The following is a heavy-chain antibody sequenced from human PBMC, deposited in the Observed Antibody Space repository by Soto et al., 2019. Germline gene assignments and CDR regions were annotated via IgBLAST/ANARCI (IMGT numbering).Heavy chain of an antibody. D-gene: IGHD3-10*01. CDR1: GFTISSYG. J-gene: IGHJ4*02. V-gene: IGHV3-30*18. Sequence: QVPLVESGGGVVQPGRSLRLSCAASGFTISSYGMHWVRQAPGKGLEWVAVISYDGSNKYYVDSVKGRFTISRDNSKNTLYLQMNSLRAEDTAVYYCAKGGRLGSGNYYNPYYFDYWGQGTLVTVSS. CDR2: ISYDGSNK. CDR3: AKGGRLGSGNYYNPYYFDY.